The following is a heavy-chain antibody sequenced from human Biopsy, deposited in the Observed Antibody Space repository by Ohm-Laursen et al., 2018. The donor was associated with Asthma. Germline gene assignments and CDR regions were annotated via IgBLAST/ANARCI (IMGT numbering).Heavy chain of an antibody. CDR3: AGFCSGGNCPDH. CDR2: IHYSGST. J-gene: IGHJ4*02. D-gene: IGHD2-15*01. CDR1: GVSIRSYY. Sequence: PSDTLSLICTVSGVSIRSYYWTWIRQPPGKGLEWIGNIHYSGSTYSNPSLKSRVTISVDTSKKQISLRLSSVIAADTAVYYCAGFCSGGNCPDHWGQGTLVTVSS. V-gene: IGHV4-59*07.